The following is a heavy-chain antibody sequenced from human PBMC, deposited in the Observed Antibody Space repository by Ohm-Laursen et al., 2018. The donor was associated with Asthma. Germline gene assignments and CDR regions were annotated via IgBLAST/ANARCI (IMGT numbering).Heavy chain of an antibody. Sequence: RSLRLSCTASGFTFRSYAMHWVRQAPGKGLEWVAVGGSYYDGGLKYYADSVKGRFTISRDNPRNTLYLQMNSLRAEDTAVYYCAKDSSEVVAADEYWGQGTLVTVSS. CDR3: AKDSSEVVAADEY. D-gene: IGHD2-15*01. J-gene: IGHJ4*02. V-gene: IGHV3-30-3*01. CDR1: GFTFRSYA. CDR2: GGSYYDGGLK.